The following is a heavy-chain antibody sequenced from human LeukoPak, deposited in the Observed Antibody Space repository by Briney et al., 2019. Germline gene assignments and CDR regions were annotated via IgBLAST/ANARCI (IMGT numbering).Heavy chain of an antibody. V-gene: IGHV3-21*01. D-gene: IGHD6-13*01. Sequence: GGSLRLSCAASGFTFSSYSMNWARQAPGKGLEWVSSISSSSSYIYYADSVKGRFTISRDNAKNSLYLQMNSLRAEDTAVYYCARALRTSIAAAGTWGQGTLVTVSS. CDR2: ISSSSSYI. J-gene: IGHJ4*02. CDR1: GFTFSSYS. CDR3: ARALRTSIAAAGT.